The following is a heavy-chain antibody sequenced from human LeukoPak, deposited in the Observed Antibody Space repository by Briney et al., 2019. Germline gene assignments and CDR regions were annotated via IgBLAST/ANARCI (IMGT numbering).Heavy chain of an antibody. CDR2: IIPIFGTA. Sequence: GASVTVSCTASGGTFSSYAISWVRQAPGQGLEWMGGIIPIFGTANYAQKFQGRVTITADKSTSTAYMELSSLRSEDTAVYYCARDGVRVVATPTARGVYYFDYWGQGTLVTVSS. D-gene: IGHD5-12*01. CDR3: ARDGVRVVATPTARGVYYFDY. J-gene: IGHJ4*02. CDR1: GGTFSSYA. V-gene: IGHV1-69*06.